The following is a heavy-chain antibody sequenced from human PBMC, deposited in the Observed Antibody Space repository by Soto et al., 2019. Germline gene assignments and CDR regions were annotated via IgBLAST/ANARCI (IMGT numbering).Heavy chain of an antibody. Sequence: EVQLVESGGGLVKPGGSLRLSCAASGFTFSSYSMNWVRQAPGKGLEWVSSISSSSSYIYYADSVKGRFTISRDNAKNSLYLQMNSLRAEDTAVYYCASTRRTPSRYSSSYKYYYYGMDVWGQGTTVTVSS. CDR2: ISSSSSYI. V-gene: IGHV3-21*01. CDR3: ASTRRTPSRYSSSYKYYYYGMDV. D-gene: IGHD6-6*01. J-gene: IGHJ6*02. CDR1: GFTFSSYS.